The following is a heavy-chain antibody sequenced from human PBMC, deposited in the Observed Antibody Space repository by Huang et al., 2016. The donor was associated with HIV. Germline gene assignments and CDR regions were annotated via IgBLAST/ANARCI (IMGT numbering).Heavy chain of an antibody. D-gene: IGHD3-10*01. CDR2: ITHSGST. Sequence: QVQLHQWGAGLLKPSETLSLTCAVYGGSFSGYYWSWIRQPPGKGLEWIGEITHSGSTNYNPSRKSRVTISEDTSKNQFSLKLSSVTAADTAVYYCARAPHYGSGSYYYWGQGTLVTVSS. J-gene: IGHJ4*02. CDR1: GGSFSGYY. CDR3: ARAPHYGSGSYYY. V-gene: IGHV4-34*01.